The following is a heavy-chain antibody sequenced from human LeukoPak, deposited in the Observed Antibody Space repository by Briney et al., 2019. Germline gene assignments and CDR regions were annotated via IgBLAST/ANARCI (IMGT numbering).Heavy chain of an antibody. J-gene: IGHJ6*02. CDR3: ARAGGGYLDYYYYYGMDV. CDR1: GGTFSSYA. Sequence: SVKVSCKASGGTFSSYAISWVRQAPGQGLEWMGGIIPIFGTANYAQKFQGRVTITADESTSTAYMELSSLRSEDTAVYYCARAGGGYLDYYYYYGMDVWGQGTTVTVSS. V-gene: IGHV1-69*01. D-gene: IGHD5-12*01. CDR2: IIPIFGTA.